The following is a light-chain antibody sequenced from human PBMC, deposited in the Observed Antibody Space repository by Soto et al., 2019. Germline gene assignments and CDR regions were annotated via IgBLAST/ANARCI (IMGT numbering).Light chain of an antibody. CDR3: QQRSNWPVS. CDR2: DTS. J-gene: IGKJ1*01. CDR1: QSVSSY. Sequence: EIVLTQSPATLSLSPGEGATLSCRASQSVSSYLAWYQQKPGQAPRLLIYDTSNRATGIPARFSGSGSGTDFTLIISSLEPEDFAVYYCQQRSNWPVSFGLGTKVEV. V-gene: IGKV3-11*01.